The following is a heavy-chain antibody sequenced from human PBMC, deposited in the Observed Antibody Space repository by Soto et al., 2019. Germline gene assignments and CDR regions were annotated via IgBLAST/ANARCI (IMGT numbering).Heavy chain of an antibody. CDR1: GGSISGGSYY. Sequence: PSETLSLTCTVSGGSISGGSYYWSWIRQHPGKGLEWIGCIYYTGSTYYNSSLKSRVTISLDTSKNQVSLRLSSVTAADTAVYYCARGGGNTVIDDPFDIWGQGTMVTVSS. D-gene: IGHD2-21*01. V-gene: IGHV4-31*03. CDR3: ARGGGNTVIDDPFDI. CDR2: IYYTGST. J-gene: IGHJ3*02.